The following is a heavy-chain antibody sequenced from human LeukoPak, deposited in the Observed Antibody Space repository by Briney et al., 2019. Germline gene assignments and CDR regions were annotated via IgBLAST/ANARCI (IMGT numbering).Heavy chain of an antibody. J-gene: IGHJ3*02. CDR2: IIPIFGTA. Sequence: SVKVSCKASGGTFSSYTISWVRQAPGQGLEWMGGIIPIFGTANYAQKLQGRVTITTDESTSTAYMELSSLRSEDTAVYYCARGAPYDTRAFDIWGQGTMVTVSS. CDR3: ARGAPYDTRAFDI. D-gene: IGHD3-22*01. CDR1: GGTFSSYT. V-gene: IGHV1-69*05.